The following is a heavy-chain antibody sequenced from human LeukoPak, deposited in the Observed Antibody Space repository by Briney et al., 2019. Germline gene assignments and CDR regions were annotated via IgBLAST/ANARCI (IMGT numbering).Heavy chain of an antibody. J-gene: IGHJ6*02. CDR1: GFTFSSYA. CDR2: ISYDGSNK. Sequence: PGSSLRLSCAASGFTFSSYAMHWVRQAPGKGLEWVAVISYDGSNKYYADSVKGRFTISRDNSKNTLYLQMNSMRAEDTAVYYCARDLIVVVPAVDSYYYGMDVWGQGTTVTVSS. V-gene: IGHV3-30-3*01. D-gene: IGHD2-2*01. CDR3: ARDLIVVVPAVDSYYYGMDV.